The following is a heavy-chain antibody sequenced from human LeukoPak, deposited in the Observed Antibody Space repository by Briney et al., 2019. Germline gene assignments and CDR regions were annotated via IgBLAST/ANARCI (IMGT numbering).Heavy chain of an antibody. J-gene: IGHJ6*03. D-gene: IGHD2-2*01. CDR1: GDSITGGDSY. CDR3: ARDSLLPSAMGYYYMDV. V-gene: IGHV4-61*02. CDR2: IYTSGST. Sequence: SETLSLTCSVSGDSITGGDSYWTWIRQPAGRGLEWIGLIYTSGSTKYNPSLKSRITMTLDTSKNQISLQLNSVTAADTAVYYCARDSLLPSAMGYYYMDVWGKGTTVTVSS.